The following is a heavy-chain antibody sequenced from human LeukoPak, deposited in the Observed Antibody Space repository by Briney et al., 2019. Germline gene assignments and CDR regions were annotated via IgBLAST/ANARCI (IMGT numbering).Heavy chain of an antibody. Sequence: PGGSLRLSCAASGFTVSSNYMSWVRQAPGKGLEWVSAISGSGGSTYYADSVKGRFTISRDNSKNTLYLQMNSLRAEDTAVYYCAKPLHYDSSPHGGYWGQGTLVTVSS. D-gene: IGHD3-22*01. CDR2: ISGSGGST. CDR1: GFTVSSNY. V-gene: IGHV3-23*01. J-gene: IGHJ4*02. CDR3: AKPLHYDSSPHGGY.